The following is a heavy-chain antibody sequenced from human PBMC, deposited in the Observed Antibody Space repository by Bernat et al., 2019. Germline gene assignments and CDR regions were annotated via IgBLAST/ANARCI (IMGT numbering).Heavy chain of an antibody. CDR2: IRSKAYGGTT. CDR3: ITCYDFLYAFDI. J-gene: IGHJ3*02. V-gene: IGHV3-49*04. Sequence: EVQLVESGGGLVQPGRSLRLSCTASGFTFGDYAMSWVRQAPGKGLEWVGFIRSKAYGGTTEYAASVKGRFTISRDDSKSIAYLQMNSLKTEDTAVYCCITCYDFLYAFDIWGQGTMVTVSS. D-gene: IGHD3-3*01. CDR1: GFTFGDYA.